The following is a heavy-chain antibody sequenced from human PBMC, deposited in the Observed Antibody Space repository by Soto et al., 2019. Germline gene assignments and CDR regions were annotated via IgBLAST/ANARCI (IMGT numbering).Heavy chain of an antibody. J-gene: IGHJ4*02. CDR2: ISSNSETT. CDR3: AKDMTWGGMTTFHYVDS. CDR1: GFIADDYA. V-gene: IGHV3-9*02. D-gene: IGHD3-16*01. Sequence: EMQLVESGGGLVQPSRSLRLSCVGSGFIADDYAMHWVRQPPGKGLEWVSGISSNSETTNYADSVKGRFTISRDNAKNSLFLQMISLRPEDTALYYCAKDMTWGGMTTFHYVDSWGQGTLVNVSS.